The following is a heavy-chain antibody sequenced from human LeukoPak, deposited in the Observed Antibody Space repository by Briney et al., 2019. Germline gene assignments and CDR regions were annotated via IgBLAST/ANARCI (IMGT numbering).Heavy chain of an antibody. V-gene: IGHV3-23*01. CDR2: ISSGGSST. D-gene: IGHD6-13*01. J-gene: IGHJ4*02. CDR3: AKATFASSWNLYFDY. Sequence: GGSLRLSCAASGFSFSLYAMSWVRQAPGKGLEWVSTISSGGSSTYYAASVKGRFTISRDNSKSTLYLQMNSLRAEDTAVYYCAKATFASSWNLYFDYWGQGTLVTVSS. CDR1: GFSFSLYA.